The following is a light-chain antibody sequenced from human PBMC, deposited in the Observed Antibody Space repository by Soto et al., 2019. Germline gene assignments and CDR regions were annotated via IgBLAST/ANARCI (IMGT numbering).Light chain of an antibody. V-gene: IGKV3-20*01. CDR1: QSVSSNY. J-gene: IGKJ5*01. CDR3: QHYGSSLSIT. Sequence: EIVLTQSPGTLSLSPGERATLSCRARQSVSSNYLAWYQQKPGQAPRLLIYGASSRATGIPDRFSGSGSGTDFTLTISRREPEDFAVYYCQHYGSSLSITFGQGTRLEIK. CDR2: GAS.